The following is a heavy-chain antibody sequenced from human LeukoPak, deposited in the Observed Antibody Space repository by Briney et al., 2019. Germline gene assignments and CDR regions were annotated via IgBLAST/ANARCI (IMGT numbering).Heavy chain of an antibody. V-gene: IGHV4-39*01. CDR2: IYYSGST. CDR1: GGSISSSSYY. Sequence: SETLSLTCTVSGGSISSSSYYWGWIRQPPGKGLEWIGSIYYSGSTYYNPSLKSRVTISVDTSKNQFSLKLSSVTAADTAVYYCARCPTNFVWGSYRSRDYYFDYWGQGTLVTVSS. D-gene: IGHD3-16*02. CDR3: ARCPTNFVWGSYRSRDYYFDY. J-gene: IGHJ4*02.